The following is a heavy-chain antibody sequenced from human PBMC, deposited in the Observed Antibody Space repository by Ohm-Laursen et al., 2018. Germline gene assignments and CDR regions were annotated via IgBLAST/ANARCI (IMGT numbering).Heavy chain of an antibody. CDR1: RFTFSDYY. J-gene: IGHJ2*01. D-gene: IGHD1-26*01. Sequence: SLRLSCTASRFTFSDYYMNWVRQAPGKGLEWVSSISSSSSYIYYADSVKGRFTISRDNAKNSLYLQMNSLRAEDTAVYYCARIVGARYFDLWGRGTLVTVSS. CDR2: ISSSSSYI. CDR3: ARIVGARYFDL. V-gene: IGHV3-21*01.